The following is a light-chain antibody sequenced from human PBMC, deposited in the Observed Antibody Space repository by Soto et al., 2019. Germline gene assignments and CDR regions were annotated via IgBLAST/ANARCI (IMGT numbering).Light chain of an antibody. CDR1: SGHSSNA. CDR2: INSDGSH. Sequence: QLVLTQSPSASASLGASVKLTCTLSSGHSSNAIAWHQQQPEKGPRYLMKINSDGSHIKGDGIPDRFSGSSSGAERYLTISSLQSEDEADYYCQAWVTGIGVFGGGTQLTVL. CDR3: QAWVTGIGV. V-gene: IGLV4-69*01. J-gene: IGLJ2*01.